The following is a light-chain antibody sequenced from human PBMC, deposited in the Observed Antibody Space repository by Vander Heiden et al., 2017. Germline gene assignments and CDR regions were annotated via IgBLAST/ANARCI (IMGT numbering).Light chain of an antibody. CDR1: SSNIGSNT. J-gene: IGLJ2*01. CDR3: AAWDDSLNGVV. V-gene: IGLV1-44*01. CDR2: SNN. Sequence: QSVLTQPLSASGTPGPTVTISCSGSSSNIGSNTVHWYQQLPGTAPPLLIYSNNQRPSLVPVRFSGSKSGTSASLAISGLQSEDEADYYCAAWDDSLNGVVFGGGTKLTVL.